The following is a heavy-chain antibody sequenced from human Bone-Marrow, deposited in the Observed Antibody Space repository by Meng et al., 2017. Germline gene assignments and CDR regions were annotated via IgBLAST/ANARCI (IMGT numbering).Heavy chain of an antibody. CDR1: GYTFTSYG. V-gene: IGHV1-18*01. CDR3: ARTYYYDSSGYYSSRY. D-gene: IGHD3-22*01. CDR2: ISAYNGNT. J-gene: IGHJ4*02. Sequence: VQLVQSGAEVKRPGASVKVSCKAPGYTFTSYGISWVRQAPGQGLEWMGWISAYNGNTNYAQKLQGRVTMTTDTSTSTAYMELRSLRSDDTAVYYCARTYYYDSSGYYSSRYWGQGTLVTVSS.